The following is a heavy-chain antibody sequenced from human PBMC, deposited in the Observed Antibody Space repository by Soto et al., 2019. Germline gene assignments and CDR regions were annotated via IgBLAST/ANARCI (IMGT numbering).Heavy chain of an antibody. J-gene: IGHJ5*01. V-gene: IGHV1-24*01. Sequence: KVSCTASSYSLNELSMLWVRQATGKGLEWRGGFDPEDGETIYAQKLRGRVTMTTDASTSTADMDRRSLKSDDTAVYYCAIDSEEDSIGYYLEWFDCRGNGSLVTVSS. CDR2: FDPEDGET. CDR3: AIDSEEDSIGYYLEWFDC. CDR1: SYSLNELS. D-gene: IGHD3-22*01.